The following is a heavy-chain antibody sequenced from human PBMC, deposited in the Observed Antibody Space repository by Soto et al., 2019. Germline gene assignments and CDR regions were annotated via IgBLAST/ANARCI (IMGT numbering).Heavy chain of an antibody. CDR2: IIPILGIA. D-gene: IGHD4-4*01. V-gene: IGHV1-69*02. CDR1: GGTFSSYT. J-gene: IGHJ4*01. CDR3: DNGPGYSRSKDFDY. Sequence: ASVKVSCKASGGTFSSYTISWVRQAPGQGLEWMGRIIPILGIANYAQKFQGRVTITADKSTSTAYMELSSLRSEGTAVYYCDNGPGYSRSKDFDYCGYETLVTV.